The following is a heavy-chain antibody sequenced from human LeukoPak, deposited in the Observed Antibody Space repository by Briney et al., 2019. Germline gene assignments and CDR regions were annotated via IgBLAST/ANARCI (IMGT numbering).Heavy chain of an antibody. CDR3: AKVSSSSRGDWYFDL. D-gene: IGHD6-6*01. Sequence: PGGSLRLSCAASGFTFSSYGMHWVRQAPGKGLEWVAVIWYDGSNKYYADSVKGRFTISRDNSKNTLYLQRNSLRAEDTAVYYCAKVSSSSRGDWYFDLWGRGTLVTVSS. J-gene: IGHJ2*01. CDR1: GFTFSSYG. CDR2: IWYDGSNK. V-gene: IGHV3-33*06.